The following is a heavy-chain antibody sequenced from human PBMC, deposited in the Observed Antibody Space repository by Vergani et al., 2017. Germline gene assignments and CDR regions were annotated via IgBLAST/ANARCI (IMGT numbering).Heavy chain of an antibody. CDR3: ARLVGYDN. CDR2: ISAYNGNT. V-gene: IGHV1-18*01. CDR1: GYTFTSYG. Sequence: QVQLVQSGAEVKKPGASVKVSCKASGYTFTSYGISWVRQAPGQGLEWMGWISAYNGNTNYAQKLQGRVTMTTDTSTSTAYLQWSSLKASDTAMYYCARLVGYDNWGQGTPVTVSS. J-gene: IGHJ4*02. D-gene: IGHD2-8*02.